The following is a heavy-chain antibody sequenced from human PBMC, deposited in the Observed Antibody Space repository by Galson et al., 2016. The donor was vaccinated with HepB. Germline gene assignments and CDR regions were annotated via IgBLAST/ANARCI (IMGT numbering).Heavy chain of an antibody. CDR1: GASINDSTW. CDR3: ARAAVVPGARMIFDP. Sequence: SETLSLTCTVSGASINDSTWWTWVRQAPGRGLEWIGEIYHTETTNNNPFLRSRFTLSIDKSRNQFSLNLTSPTAADTAVYYCARAAVVPGARMIFDPWAREHSSRSPQ. CDR2: IYHTETT. D-gene: IGHD2-2*01. V-gene: IGHV4-4*02. J-gene: IGHJ5*02.